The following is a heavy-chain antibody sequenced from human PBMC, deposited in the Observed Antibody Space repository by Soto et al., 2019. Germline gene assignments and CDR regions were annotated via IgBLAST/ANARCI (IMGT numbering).Heavy chain of an antibody. J-gene: IGHJ6*02. CDR2: IIPIFGTA. D-gene: IGHD6-6*01. Sequence: QVQLVQSGAEVKKPGSSVKVSCKASGGTFSSYAISWVRQAPGQGLEWMGGIIPIFGTANYAQKFQGRVTITAAESTSPAYMELSSLRSEDTAVYYCASFESSSSSAYYYGMDVWGQGTTVTVSS. V-gene: IGHV1-69*12. CDR3: ASFESSSSSAYYYGMDV. CDR1: GGTFSSYA.